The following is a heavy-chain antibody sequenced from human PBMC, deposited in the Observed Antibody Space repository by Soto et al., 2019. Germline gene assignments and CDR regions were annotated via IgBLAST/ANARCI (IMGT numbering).Heavy chain of an antibody. CDR2: ISSGGSTI. CDR3: ARDDSGYPSYFHY. D-gene: IGHD3-16*02. V-gene: IGHV3-48*03. Sequence: EVQLVESGGGLVQPGGSLRLSCAASGFTFSSYEMNWVRQAPGKGLEWVSYISSGGSTIYYADSVRGRFTISRDNAKNSLYLKLNSLRAEDTAVYYCARDDSGYPSYFHYWGQGTLVTVSS. CDR1: GFTFSSYE. J-gene: IGHJ4*02.